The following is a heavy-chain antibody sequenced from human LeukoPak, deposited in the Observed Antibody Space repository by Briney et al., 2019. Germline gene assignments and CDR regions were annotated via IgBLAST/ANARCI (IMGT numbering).Heavy chain of an antibody. CDR3: ARSGTFLLRFLEWPSPVPTWFDP. CDR1: GFTFSSYE. D-gene: IGHD3-3*01. V-gene: IGHV3-48*03. CDR2: ISSSGSTI. J-gene: IGHJ5*02. Sequence: GWSLRLSCAASGFTFSSYEMNWVRQAPGKGLEWVSYISSSGSTIYYADSVKGRFTISRDNAKNSLYLQMNSLRAEDTAVYYCARSGTFLLRFLEWPSPVPTWFDPWGQGTLVTVSS.